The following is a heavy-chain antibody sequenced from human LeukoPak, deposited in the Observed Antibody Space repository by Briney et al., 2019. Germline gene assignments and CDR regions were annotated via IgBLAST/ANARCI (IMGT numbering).Heavy chain of an antibody. CDR2: IYTSGST. D-gene: IGHD6-13*01. CDR1: GGSISSYY. Sequence: PSETLSLTCTVSGGSISSYYWSWIRQPAGKGLEWIGRIYTSGSTNHNPSLKSRVTMSVDTSKNQFSLKLSSVTAADTAVYYCARHIAAAAKAPFDYWGQGTLVTVSS. J-gene: IGHJ4*02. V-gene: IGHV4-4*07. CDR3: ARHIAAAAKAPFDY.